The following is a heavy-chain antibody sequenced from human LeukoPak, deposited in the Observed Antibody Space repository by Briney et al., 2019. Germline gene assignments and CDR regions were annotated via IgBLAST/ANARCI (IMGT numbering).Heavy chain of an antibody. J-gene: IGHJ4*02. Sequence: GGSLRLSCAASGFSFNVYAMSWVRQAPGKGLEWVSTISSSGTNTFYADSVKGRFTISRDNSKNTLYLQMNSLKTEDTAVYYCTTRITMVRGVITSNADDYWGQGTLVTVSS. CDR1: GFSFNVYA. CDR2: ISSSGTNT. D-gene: IGHD3-10*01. V-gene: IGHV3-23*01. CDR3: TTRITMVRGVITSNADDY.